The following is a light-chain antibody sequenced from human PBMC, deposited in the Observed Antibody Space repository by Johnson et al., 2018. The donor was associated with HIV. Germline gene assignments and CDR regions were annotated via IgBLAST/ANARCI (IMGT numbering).Light chain of an antibody. V-gene: IGLV1-41*01. CDR2: ENN. CDR1: SSDMRNYA. Sequence: QSVLTQPPSVSAAPGQKVTISCSGSSSDMRNYAVSSYQQLPGTAPKVLIYENNKRPSGIPDRFSGSKSGTSATLGITGLWPEGEADYYCLPWDSNLSAGARVFGTGTKVTVL. CDR3: LPWDSNLSAGARV. J-gene: IGLJ1*01.